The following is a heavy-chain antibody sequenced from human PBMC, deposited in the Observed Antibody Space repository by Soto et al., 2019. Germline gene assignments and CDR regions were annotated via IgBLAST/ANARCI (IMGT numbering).Heavy chain of an antibody. CDR2: ISAYNGNT. J-gene: IGHJ5*02. D-gene: IGHD5-18*01. Sequence: APVKVTCTASGDPITRRGIRWVGHAPGQGLEWIGWISAYNGNTNYAQEVQGRVTMTTDTSTSTAYMERRSLRADDTAVYYCERDRRGYSSDWFDPWGQGTLVTVS. CDR3: ERDRRGYSSDWFDP. V-gene: IGHV1-18*01. CDR1: GDPITRRG.